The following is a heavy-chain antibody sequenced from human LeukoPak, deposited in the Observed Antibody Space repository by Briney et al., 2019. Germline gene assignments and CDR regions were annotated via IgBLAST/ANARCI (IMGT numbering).Heavy chain of an antibody. CDR3: ARKGYSGYGPDY. CDR1: GFTFSSYA. D-gene: IGHD5-12*01. V-gene: IGHV3-30*04. Sequence: GGSLRLSCAASGFTFSSYAMHWVRQAPGKGLEWVAVISYDGSNKYYADSVKGRFTISRDNSKNTLYLQMNSLRAEDTAVYYCARKGYSGYGPDYWGQGTLVTVSS. J-gene: IGHJ4*02. CDR2: ISYDGSNK.